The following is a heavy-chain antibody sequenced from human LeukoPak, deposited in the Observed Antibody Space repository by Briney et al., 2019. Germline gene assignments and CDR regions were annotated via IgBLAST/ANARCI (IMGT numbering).Heavy chain of an antibody. CDR2: ISYDGSNK. V-gene: IGHV3-30-3*01. J-gene: IGHJ3*02. CDR3: AGELTTTDAFDI. D-gene: IGHD4-17*01. CDR1: GFTFSSYA. Sequence: GRSLRLSCAASGFTFSSYAMYWVRQAPGKGLEWVAVISYDGSNKYYADSVKGRFTISRDNSKNTLYLQMNSLRAEDTAVYYCAGELTTTDAFDIWGQGTMVTVSS.